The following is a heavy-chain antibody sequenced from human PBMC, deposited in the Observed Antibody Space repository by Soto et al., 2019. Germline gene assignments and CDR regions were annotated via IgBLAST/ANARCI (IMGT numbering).Heavy chain of an antibody. CDR3: ARDRYYYDSSGYYYLDAFDI. Sequence: SVKVSCKASGGTFSSYAISWVRQAPGQGLEWMGGIIPIFGTANYAQKFQGRVTITADESTSTAYMELSSLRSEDTAVYYCARDRYYYDSSGYYYLDAFDIWGQGTMVTDSS. CDR2: IIPIFGTA. D-gene: IGHD3-22*01. J-gene: IGHJ3*02. CDR1: GGTFSSYA. V-gene: IGHV1-69*13.